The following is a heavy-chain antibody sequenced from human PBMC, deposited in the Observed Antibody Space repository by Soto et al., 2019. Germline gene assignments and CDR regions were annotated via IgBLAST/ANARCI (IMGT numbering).Heavy chain of an antibody. CDR1: GYTFTSYG. V-gene: IGHV1-18*01. D-gene: IGHD3-9*01. J-gene: IGHJ4*02. CDR2: ISAYNGNT. CDR3: ASGYYDILSGYLASFDY. Sequence: QVQLVQSGAEVKKPGASVKVSCKASGYTFTSYGISWVRQAPGQGLEWMGWISAYNGNTNYAQKLQGRVTMTTDTSTSTAYMELMSLRSDDTAVYYCASGYYDILSGYLASFDYWGQGTLVTVSS.